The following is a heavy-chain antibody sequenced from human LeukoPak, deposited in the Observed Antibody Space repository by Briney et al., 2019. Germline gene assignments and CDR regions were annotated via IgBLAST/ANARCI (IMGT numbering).Heavy chain of an antibody. Sequence: GGSLRLSCAASGFTFDDYAMHWVRQAPGKGLEWVSGISWNSGSIGYADSVKGRFTISRDNSKNTLYLQMNSLRAEDTAVYYCAKDHSTAYYYYMDVWGKGTTVTVSS. D-gene: IGHD2-2*01. CDR2: ISWNSGSI. V-gene: IGHV3-9*01. CDR1: GFTFDDYA. J-gene: IGHJ6*03. CDR3: AKDHSTAYYYYMDV.